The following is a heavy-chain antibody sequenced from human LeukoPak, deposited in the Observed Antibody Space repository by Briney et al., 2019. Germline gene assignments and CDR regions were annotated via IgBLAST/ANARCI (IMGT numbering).Heavy chain of an antibody. Sequence: SETLSLTCAVYGGSFSGYYWSWIRQPPGKGLEWIGEINHSGSTNYNPSLKSRVTISVDTSENQFSLKLSSVTAADTAVYYCARGADSSWYEDYWGQGTLVTVSS. CDR3: ARGADSSWYEDY. V-gene: IGHV4-34*01. D-gene: IGHD6-13*01. J-gene: IGHJ4*02. CDR1: GGSFSGYY. CDR2: INHSGST.